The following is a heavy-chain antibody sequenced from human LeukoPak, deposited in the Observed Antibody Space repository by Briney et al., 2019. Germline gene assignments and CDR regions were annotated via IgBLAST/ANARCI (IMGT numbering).Heavy chain of an antibody. Sequence: PGGSLRLSCAASGFTFSSYAMSWVRQAPGKGLEWVSAISGSGGSTYYADSVKGRFTISRDNSKNTLYLQMSSLRAEDTAVYYCAKVQGHRKYSSSRFDYWGQGTLVTVSS. D-gene: IGHD6-13*01. J-gene: IGHJ4*02. CDR1: GFTFSSYA. CDR3: AKVQGHRKYSSSRFDY. V-gene: IGHV3-23*01. CDR2: ISGSGGST.